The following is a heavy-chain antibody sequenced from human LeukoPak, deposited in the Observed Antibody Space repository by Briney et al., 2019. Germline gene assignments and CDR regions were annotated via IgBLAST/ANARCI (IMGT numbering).Heavy chain of an antibody. J-gene: IGHJ6*03. CDR1: GGTFSSYA. V-gene: IGHV1-69*05. D-gene: IGHD6-19*01. CDR3: AILEDSGGGAITNSHYYYYYMDV. CDR2: IIPIFGTA. Sequence: SVKVSCKASGGTFSSYAISWVRQAPGQGLEWMGGIIPIFGTANYAQKFQGRVTITTDESTSTAYMELSSLRSEDTAVYYCAILEDSGGGAITNSHYYYYYMDVWGKGTTVTVSS.